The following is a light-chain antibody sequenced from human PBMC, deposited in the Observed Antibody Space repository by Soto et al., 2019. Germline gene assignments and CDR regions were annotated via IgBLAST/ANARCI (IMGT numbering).Light chain of an antibody. CDR3: HQANSLPLT. Sequence: EIQMTQSPTSVSASVGDRVTITCRASQGISTWLAWYQQKPGKAPNLLIYSASSLHSGVPSRFSGSGSGTDFTLTISSLRPEDSATYYCHQANSLPLTFGGGTKVEIK. CDR1: QGISTW. J-gene: IGKJ4*01. CDR2: SAS. V-gene: IGKV1-12*01.